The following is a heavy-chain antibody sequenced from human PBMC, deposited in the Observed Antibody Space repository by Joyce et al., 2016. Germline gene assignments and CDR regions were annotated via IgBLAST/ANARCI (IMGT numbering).Heavy chain of an antibody. V-gene: IGHV3-30*03. D-gene: IGHD3-9*01. CDR2: ISYDGSNK. CDR3: AGGILTGYFDY. Sequence: QGQLVESGGGVVQPGRSLRLSCEASGFTFSNYGMHWVRQAPGKGMEWVAVISYDGSNKHYGDSVKGRFAISRDNAKNTLYLQMNSLRAEDTAVYYCAGGILTGYFDYWGQGTLVTVSS. J-gene: IGHJ4*02. CDR1: GFTFSNYG.